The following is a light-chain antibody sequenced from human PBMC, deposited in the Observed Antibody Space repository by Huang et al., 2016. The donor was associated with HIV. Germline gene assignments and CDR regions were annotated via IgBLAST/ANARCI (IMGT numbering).Light chain of an antibody. Sequence: EIVMTQSPAPLSVSPGERVTPSCRANRSVSTNLAWYQQRPGQAPRLRIYGSSTRAPGIPARFSGSGSGTDFSLTISSLQSEDFALYYCHQYNNWLLSFGGGTRVDI. CDR3: HQYNNWLLS. CDR1: RSVSTN. V-gene: IGKV3-15*01. J-gene: IGKJ4*01. CDR2: GSS.